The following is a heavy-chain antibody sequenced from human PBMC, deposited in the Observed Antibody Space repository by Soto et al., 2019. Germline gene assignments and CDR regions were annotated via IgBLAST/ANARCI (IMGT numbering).Heavy chain of an antibody. V-gene: IGHV3-30*18. D-gene: IGHD3-10*01. CDR2: ISYDGSNK. Sequence: GGSLRLSCAASGFTFSSYGMHWVRQAPGKELEWVAVISYDGSNKYYADSVKGRFTISRDNSKNTLYLQMNSLRAEDTAVYYCAKDKLPLLWFGESSGWFDLWGRGTLVTVSS. CDR1: GFTFSSYG. J-gene: IGHJ2*01. CDR3: AKDKLPLLWFGESSGWFDL.